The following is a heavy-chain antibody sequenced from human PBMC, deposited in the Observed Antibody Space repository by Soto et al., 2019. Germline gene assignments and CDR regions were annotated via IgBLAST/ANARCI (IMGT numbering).Heavy chain of an antibody. J-gene: IGHJ4*02. D-gene: IGHD4-4*01. CDR2: IWYDGSNK. CDR1: GFTLSSYG. CDR3: ARDHSKWSYLNY. Sequence: QVQLVESGGGVVQPGRSLRLSCAASGFTLSSYGMHWVRQAPGKGLEWVAVIWYDGSNKYYADSVKGRFTISRDNSKNTLYLQMNSLRAEDTAVYYCARDHSKWSYLNYWGQGTLVTVSS. V-gene: IGHV3-33*01.